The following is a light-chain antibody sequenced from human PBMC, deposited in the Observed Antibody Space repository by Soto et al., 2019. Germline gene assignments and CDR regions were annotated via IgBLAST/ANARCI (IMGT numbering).Light chain of an antibody. CDR2: EGS. Sequence: QSVLTQPASVSGSPGQSITISCTGTSNYVGSYNLVSWYQHHPGKAPKLMIFEGSKRPSGVSNRFSGSKSGNTASLTISWLQAEDEADFYCCSYAGSNYYVFGTGTKVTVL. J-gene: IGLJ1*01. CDR1: SNYVGSYNL. V-gene: IGLV2-23*01. CDR3: CSYAGSNYYV.